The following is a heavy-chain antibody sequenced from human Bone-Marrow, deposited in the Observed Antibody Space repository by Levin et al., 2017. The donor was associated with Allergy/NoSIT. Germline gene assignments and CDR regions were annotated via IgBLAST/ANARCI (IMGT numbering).Heavy chain of an antibody. CDR1: GYSFTGYW. CDR3: AVGGFYDIWTGFAY. D-gene: IGHD3-9*01. J-gene: IGHJ4*02. CDR2: IFPGDSET. Sequence: KVSCKGSGYSFTGYWIAWVRQMPGKGLEWMGVIFPGDSETKYSPSFQGHVTFSVDTSISTAYLQWTSLKASDTAIYYCAVGGFYDIWTGFAYWGQGTLATVSS. V-gene: IGHV5-51*01.